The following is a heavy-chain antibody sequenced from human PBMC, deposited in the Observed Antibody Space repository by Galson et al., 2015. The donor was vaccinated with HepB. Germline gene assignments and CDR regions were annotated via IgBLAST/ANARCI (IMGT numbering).Heavy chain of an antibody. CDR1: GGTFSSNA. CDR3: ATSTYYDFWSGYYRQGAFYI. J-gene: IGHJ3*02. V-gene: IGHV1-69*13. D-gene: IGHD3-3*01. CDR2: IIPIFGTA. Sequence: SVKVSCKASGGTFSSNAISGVRQAPGQGLEWMGGIIPIFGTANYAQKFQGRVTITADESTSTAYMGLSSLRSEDTAVYYCATSTYYDFWSGYYRQGAFYIWGQGKMVTVSS.